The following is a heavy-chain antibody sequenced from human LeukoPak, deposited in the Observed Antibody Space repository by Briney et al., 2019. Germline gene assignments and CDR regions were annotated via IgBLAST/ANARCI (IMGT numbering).Heavy chain of an antibody. Sequence: GSLRLSCVASGFTLSSYNMKWVRQAPGKRLEWIGEIYHSGSTNYNPSLKSRVTISVDKSKNQFSLRLSSVTAADTAMYYCARPGLAYCGADCYSTEGYYFDYWSQGTLVTVSS. D-gene: IGHD2-21*01. CDR1: GFTLSSYNM. J-gene: IGHJ4*02. CDR3: ARPGLAYCGADCYSTEGYYFDY. V-gene: IGHV4-4*02. CDR2: IYHSGST.